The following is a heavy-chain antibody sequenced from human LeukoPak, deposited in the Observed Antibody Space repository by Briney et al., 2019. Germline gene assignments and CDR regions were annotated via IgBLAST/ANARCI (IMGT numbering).Heavy chain of an antibody. D-gene: IGHD2-8*02. Sequence: GRSLRLSCAASGFTFDDYAMHWVRRAPGKGLEWVSGISWNSGSIGYADSVKGRFTISRDNAKNSLYLQMNSLKTEDTAVYYCTTAPWSVFYYYYYGMDVWGQGTTVTVSS. J-gene: IGHJ6*02. CDR1: GFTFDDYA. V-gene: IGHV3-9*01. CDR2: ISWNSGSI. CDR3: TTAPWSVFYYYYYGMDV.